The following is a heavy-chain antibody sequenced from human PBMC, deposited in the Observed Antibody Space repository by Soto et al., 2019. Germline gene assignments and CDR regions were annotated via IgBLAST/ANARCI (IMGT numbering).Heavy chain of an antibody. Sequence: SVKVSCKASGGTFSSYAISWVRQAPGQGLEWMGGIIPIFGTANYAQKFQGRVTITADESTSTAYMELSSLRSEDTAVYYCASSPYYDFWSGYYKHGMGVWGQGATVTVSS. D-gene: IGHD3-3*01. V-gene: IGHV1-69*13. CDR2: IIPIFGTA. CDR3: ASSPYYDFWSGYYKHGMGV. CDR1: GGTFSSYA. J-gene: IGHJ6*02.